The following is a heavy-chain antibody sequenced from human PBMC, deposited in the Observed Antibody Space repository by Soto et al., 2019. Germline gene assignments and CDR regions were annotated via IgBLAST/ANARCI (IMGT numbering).Heavy chain of an antibody. CDR1: GGTFTNNA. CDR2: VIPLFDTA. V-gene: IGHV1-69*01. CDR3: ATGGHNDGYNFYPGMDV. D-gene: IGHD5-18*01. J-gene: IGHJ6*02. Sequence: QVQVVQSGAEVKKPGSSVKVSCKVSGGTFTNNAISWVRQATGPGLEWLGGVIPLFDTAYYAQIFRGRLRISADGATSTAYMELSGLTSADTSVYFCATGGHNDGYNFYPGMDVWGQGTTVTVS.